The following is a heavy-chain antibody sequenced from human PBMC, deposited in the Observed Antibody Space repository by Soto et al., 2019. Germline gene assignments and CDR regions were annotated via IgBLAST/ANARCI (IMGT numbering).Heavy chain of an antibody. Sequence: PGGSLRLSCAASGFLFSRFGMHWVRQAPGKGLYWVSAINGDGGRTYYTDSVKGRFTISRDNSKNTLYLQMNSLGPEDTALYYCARGTGYNYFDYWGQGALVTVSS. D-gene: IGHD3-9*01. J-gene: IGHJ4*02. CDR1: GFLFSRFG. V-gene: IGHV3-23*01. CDR2: INGDGGRT. CDR3: ARGTGYNYFDY.